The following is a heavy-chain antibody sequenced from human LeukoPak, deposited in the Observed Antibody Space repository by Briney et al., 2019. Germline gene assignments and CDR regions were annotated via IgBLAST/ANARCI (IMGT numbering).Heavy chain of an antibody. V-gene: IGHV1-18*01. J-gene: IGHJ5*02. CDR3: ARDVVPYCSGGSCYGWFDP. D-gene: IGHD2-15*01. CDR1: GYTFTSYG. CDR2: ISAYNGNT. Sequence: GASVKVSCKASGYTFTSYGIRWVRQAPGQGLEWMGWISAYNGNTNYAQKLQGRVTMTTDTSTSTAYMELRSLRSDDTAVYYCARDVVPYCSGGSCYGWFDPWGQGTLVTVSS.